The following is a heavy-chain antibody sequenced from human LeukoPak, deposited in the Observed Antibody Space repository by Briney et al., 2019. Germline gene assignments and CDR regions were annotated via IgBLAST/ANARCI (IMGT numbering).Heavy chain of an antibody. CDR1: GGAFNNYY. D-gene: IGHD3-10*01. CDR3: ASSPRITMVRGVISAFDI. Sequence: PSETLSLTCAVYGGAFNNYYWSWIRQPPGKGLEWIGEINHSGSGNYNPSLKTRVMMSVDTSKSQISLRLSSVTAADTAVYYCASSPRITMVRGVISAFDIWGQGTMVTVSS. V-gene: IGHV4-34*01. CDR2: INHSGSG. J-gene: IGHJ3*02.